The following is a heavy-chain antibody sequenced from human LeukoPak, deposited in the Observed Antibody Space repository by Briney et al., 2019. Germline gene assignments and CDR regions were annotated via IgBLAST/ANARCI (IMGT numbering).Heavy chain of an antibody. D-gene: IGHD6-19*01. CDR2: ISSSSSTI. CDR3: ARVSGWYWHPFDY. CDR1: GFTFSSYS. Sequence: PGGSLRLSCAASGFTFSSYSMNWVRQAPGKGLEWVSYISSSSSTIYYADSVKGRFTISRDNAKNSLYLQMNGLRAEDTAVYYCARVSGWYWHPFDYWGQATLVTVT. V-gene: IGHV3-48*01. J-gene: IGHJ4*02.